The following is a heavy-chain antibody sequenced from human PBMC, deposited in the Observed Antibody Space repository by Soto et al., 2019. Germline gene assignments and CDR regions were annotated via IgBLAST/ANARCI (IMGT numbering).Heavy chain of an antibody. CDR1: GGSISSGDYY. CDR2: IYYSGST. V-gene: IGHV4-30-4*01. D-gene: IGHD4-17*01. J-gene: IGHJ6*02. CDR3: AGDKTTVTTSSYYYYGMDV. Sequence: QVQLQESGPGLVKPSQTLSLTCTVSGGSISSGDYYWSWIRQPPGKGLEWIGYIYYSGSTYYNPSLKRRVTISVDTSKNQFSLKLSSVTAADTAVYYCAGDKTTVTTSSYYYYGMDVWGQGTTVTVSS.